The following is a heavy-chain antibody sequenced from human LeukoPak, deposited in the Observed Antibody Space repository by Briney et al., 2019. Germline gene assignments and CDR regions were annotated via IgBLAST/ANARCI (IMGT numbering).Heavy chain of an antibody. CDR3: AKVSDRDSSGYYWGFEY. Sequence: SETLSLTCTVAGGSISGYYWSWIRQPPGKGLECIGYIYYSGSTNYNPSLKSRVTISVDTSRNQFSLKLTSVTAADTAVYYCAKVSDRDSSGYYWGFEYWGQGTLVTVSS. J-gene: IGHJ4*02. V-gene: IGHV4-59*08. D-gene: IGHD3-22*01. CDR2: IYYSGST. CDR1: GGSISGYY.